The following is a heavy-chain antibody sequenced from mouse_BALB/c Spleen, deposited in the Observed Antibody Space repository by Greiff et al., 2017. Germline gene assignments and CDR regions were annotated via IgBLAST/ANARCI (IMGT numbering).Heavy chain of an antibody. V-gene: IGHV1S135*01. J-gene: IGHJ4*01. Sequence: LVESGPELVKPGASVKVSCKASGYSFTDYNMYWVKQSHGKSLEWIGYIDPYNGGTSYNQKFKGKATLTVDKSSSTAFMHLNSLTSEDSAVYYCARSWSRSTMITRYYYAMDYWGQGTSVTVSS. CDR3: ARSWSRSTMITRYYYAMDY. CDR1: GYSFTDYN. D-gene: IGHD2-4*01. CDR2: IDPYNGGT.